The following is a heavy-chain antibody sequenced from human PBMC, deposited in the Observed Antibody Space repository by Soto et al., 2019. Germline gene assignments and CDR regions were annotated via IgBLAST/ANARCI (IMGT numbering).Heavy chain of an antibody. CDR1: GFTFSTYA. V-gene: IGHV3-23*01. CDR3: AKDRWAVAGIDY. J-gene: IGHJ4*02. D-gene: IGHD6-19*01. CDR2: ISGGGGGST. Sequence: EVQWLESGGGLVQPGGSLRLSCAASGFTFSTYAMSWVRQAPGKGLEWVSAISGGGGGSTYYADSVKGRFTISRDNSMNTLYLQMNSLRAEDTAVYYCAKDRWAVAGIDYWGQGTLVTVAS.